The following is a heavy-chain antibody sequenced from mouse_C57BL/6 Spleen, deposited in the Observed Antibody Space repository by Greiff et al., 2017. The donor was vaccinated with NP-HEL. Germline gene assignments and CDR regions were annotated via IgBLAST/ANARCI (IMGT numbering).Heavy chain of an antibody. Sequence: VQLQQSGPVLVKPGASVKMSCKASGYTFTDYYMNWVKQSHGKSLEWIGVINPYNGGTSYNQKFKGKATLTVDKSSSTAYMELNSLTSEDSAVYYCATYYGNYFDYWGQGTTLTVSS. V-gene: IGHV1-19*01. D-gene: IGHD2-10*01. CDR1: GYTFTDYY. J-gene: IGHJ2*01. CDR2: INPYNGGT. CDR3: ATYYGNYFDY.